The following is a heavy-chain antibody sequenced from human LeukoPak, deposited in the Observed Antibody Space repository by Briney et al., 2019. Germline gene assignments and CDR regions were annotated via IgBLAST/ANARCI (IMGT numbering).Heavy chain of an antibody. D-gene: IGHD4-17*01. CDR1: GGSISSYY. CDR3: ARDLGTVTTPAYYYYFMDG. V-gene: IGHV4-4*07. Sequence: PSETLSLTCTVSGGSISSYYWSWIRQPAGKGLEWIGRIYTSGSTNYNPSLKSRVTMSVDTSKNQFSLKLSSVTAADTAVYYCARDLGTVTTPAYYYYFMDGWGKGTTVTVSS. J-gene: IGHJ6*03. CDR2: IYTSGST.